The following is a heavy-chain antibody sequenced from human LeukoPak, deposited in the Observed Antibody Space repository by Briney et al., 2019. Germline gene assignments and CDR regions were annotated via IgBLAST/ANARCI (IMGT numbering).Heavy chain of an antibody. CDR2: IIPIFGTA. CDR1: GDTFSSYA. D-gene: IGHD1-26*01. V-gene: IGHV1-69*13. J-gene: IGHJ3*02. CDR3: ARDSIHGGSYSDAFDI. Sequence: GASVKVSCKASGDTFSSYAISWVRQAPGQGLEWMGGIIPIFGTANYAQKFQGRVTITADESTSTAYMELSSLRSEDTAVYYCARDSIHGGSYSDAFDIWGQGTMVTVSS.